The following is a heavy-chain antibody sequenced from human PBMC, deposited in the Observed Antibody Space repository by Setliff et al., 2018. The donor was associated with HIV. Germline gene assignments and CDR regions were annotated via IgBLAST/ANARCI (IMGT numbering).Heavy chain of an antibody. CDR3: ARGPGGDYQYFQH. Sequence: ASVKVSCKASGYTFTAYYMHWVRQAPGQGLEWMGRISPNSGGTLYAQKFQGRVTMTRDTAINTVYMDLSRLRSGDTALYYCARGPGGDYQYFQHWGQGTLVTVSS. D-gene: IGHD4-17*01. J-gene: IGHJ1*01. CDR1: GYTFTAYY. CDR2: ISPNSGGT. V-gene: IGHV1-2*06.